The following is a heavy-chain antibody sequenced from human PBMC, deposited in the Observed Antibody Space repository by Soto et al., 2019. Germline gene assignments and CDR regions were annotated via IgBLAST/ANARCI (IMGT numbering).Heavy chain of an antibody. V-gene: IGHV4-34*01. CDR2: INHSGST. D-gene: IGHD2-2*01. CDR3: ARVKSLHYQLLPADS. J-gene: IGHJ4*02. Sequence: QVQLQQWGAGLLKPSETLSLTCTVSGGSFTDYSWTWIRQPPGKGLQWIGEINHSGSTNYNPSLKRRVTISVDTSKNQFSLKLSSVTAADTAVYYCARVKSLHYQLLPADSWGQGTLVTVSS. CDR1: GGSFTDYS.